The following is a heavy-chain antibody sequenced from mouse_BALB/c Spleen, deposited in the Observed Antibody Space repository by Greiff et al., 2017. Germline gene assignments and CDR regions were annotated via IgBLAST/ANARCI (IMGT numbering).Heavy chain of an antibody. V-gene: IGHV5-17*02. CDR3: AREGYYRDDGFAY. CDR2: ISSGSSTI. D-gene: IGHD2-14*01. J-gene: IGHJ3*01. CDR1: GFTFSSFG. Sequence: EVKLMESGGGLVQPGGSRKLSCAASGFTFSSFGMHWVRQAPEKGLEWVAYISSGSSTIYYADTVKGRFTISRDNPKNTLFLQMTSLRSEDTAMYYCAREGYYRDDGFAYWGQGTLVTVSA.